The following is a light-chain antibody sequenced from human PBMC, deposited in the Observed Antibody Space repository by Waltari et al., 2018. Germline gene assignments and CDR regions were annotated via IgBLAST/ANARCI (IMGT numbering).Light chain of an antibody. Sequence: DTQMTQSPSTLSASVGATVPITCRASQSISSWLAWYQQKPGKAPKLLIFHASSLESGVPSRFSGGGSGVEFTLTISSLQPDDFATYYCQQYDTYPIYTFGQGTKLEIK. CDR2: HAS. J-gene: IGKJ2*01. V-gene: IGKV1-5*01. CDR3: QQYDTYPIYT. CDR1: QSISSW.